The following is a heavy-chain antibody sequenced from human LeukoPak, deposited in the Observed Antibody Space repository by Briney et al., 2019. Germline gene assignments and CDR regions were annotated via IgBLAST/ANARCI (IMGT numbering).Heavy chain of an antibody. CDR1: GASFSGYY. CDR3: ARGTPTRV. J-gene: IGHJ4*02. V-gene: IGHV4-34*01. Sequence: SETLSLTCAVHGASFSGYYWNWIRQSPGKGLEWIGEMTHNGSTNYNPSLNSRAIITVDKSNNQLYLTVRSVTAADTAVYYCARGTPTRVWGQGTLVTVSS. D-gene: IGHD4-23*01. CDR2: MTHNGST.